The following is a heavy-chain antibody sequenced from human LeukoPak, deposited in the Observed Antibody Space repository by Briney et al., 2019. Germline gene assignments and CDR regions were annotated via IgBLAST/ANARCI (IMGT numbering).Heavy chain of an antibody. CDR1: GASISSYY. J-gene: IGHJ4*02. V-gene: IGHV4-59*01. CDR2: IYHSGST. D-gene: IGHD3-10*01. Sequence: SETLSLTCTVSGASISSYYWTWIRQPPGKGLEWIGYIYHSGSTNYNPSLKSRVTISIDTSKSQFSLKLTSVIAADTAVYYCARVSSGEKIDYWAREPWSPSPQ. CDR3: ARVSSGEKIDY.